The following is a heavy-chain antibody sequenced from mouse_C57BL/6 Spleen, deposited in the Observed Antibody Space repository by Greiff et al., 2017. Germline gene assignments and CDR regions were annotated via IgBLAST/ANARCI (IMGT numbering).Heavy chain of an antibody. CDR3: ARGREYYYGSRDWYFDV. CDR1: GYSFTGYY. Sequence: EVQLQQSGPELVKPGASVKISCKASGYSFTGYYMNWVKQSPEKSLEWIGEINPSTGGTTYNQKFKAKATLTVDKSSSTAYMQLKSLTSEDSAVYYCARGREYYYGSRDWYFDVWGTGTTVTVSS. V-gene: IGHV1-42*01. CDR2: INPSTGGT. J-gene: IGHJ1*03. D-gene: IGHD1-1*01.